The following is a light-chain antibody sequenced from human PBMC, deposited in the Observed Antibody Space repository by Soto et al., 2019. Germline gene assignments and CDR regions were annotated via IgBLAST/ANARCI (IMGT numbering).Light chain of an antibody. CDR2: GAS. J-gene: IGKJ1*01. Sequence: EIVLTQSPGTLSLSPGERATLSCRASQSVSSRYLVWYQQRPGQAPRLLIYGASSRATGIPDRFSGSGSEADFTLTITRLEPEDFVIYYCQQYGSSPLTFGQGTKVEVK. CDR3: QQYGSSPLT. V-gene: IGKV3-20*01. CDR1: QSVSSRY.